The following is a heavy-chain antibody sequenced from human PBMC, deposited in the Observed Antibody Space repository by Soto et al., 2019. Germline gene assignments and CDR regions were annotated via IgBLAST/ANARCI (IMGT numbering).Heavy chain of an antibody. CDR2: ISSSSSYI. J-gene: IGHJ4*02. D-gene: IGHD5-12*01. CDR1: GFTFSSYS. CDR3: ARDPDGDGYNPFDY. Sequence: KTGGSLRLSCAASGFTFSSYSMNWVRQAPGKGLEWVSSISSSSSYIYYADSVKGRFTISRDNAKNSLYLQMNSLRAEDTAVYYCARDPDGDGYNPFDYWGQGTLVTVSS. V-gene: IGHV3-21*01.